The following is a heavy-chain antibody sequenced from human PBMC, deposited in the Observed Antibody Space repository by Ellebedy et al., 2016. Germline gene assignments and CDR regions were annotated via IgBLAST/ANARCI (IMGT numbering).Heavy chain of an antibody. CDR3: ARGVGGTSLNWFDP. V-gene: IGHV3-7*01. Sequence: GESLKISXTASGFTFSSYVMNWVRQAPGKGLEWVASIKQDGSEKYYVDSVKGRFTISRDNAKNSLFLQMNSLRGEDTALYYCARGVGGTSLNWFDPWGQGTLVTVSS. CDR1: GFTFSSYV. J-gene: IGHJ5*02. D-gene: IGHD3-16*01. CDR2: IKQDGSEK.